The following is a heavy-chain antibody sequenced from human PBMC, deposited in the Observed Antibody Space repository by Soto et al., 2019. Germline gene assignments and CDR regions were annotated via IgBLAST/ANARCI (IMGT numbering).Heavy chain of an antibody. CDR2: INPNSGNI. V-gene: IGHV1-8*01. CDR3: ARGRASGSYYLLDY. D-gene: IGHD3-10*01. Sequence: ASVKVSCKASGNTFTGYDINWVRQATGHGLEWMGWINPNSGNIGYAQKFQGRVTMTRDTAIRTAYMEVSRLRSDDTAVYYCARGRASGSYYLLDYWGQGTLVTVSS. J-gene: IGHJ4*02. CDR1: GNTFTGYD.